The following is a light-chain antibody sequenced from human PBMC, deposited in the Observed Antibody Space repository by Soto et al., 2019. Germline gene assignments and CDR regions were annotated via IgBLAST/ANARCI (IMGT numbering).Light chain of an antibody. CDR3: QQYNNWPWT. V-gene: IGKV3-15*01. Sequence: EFVLTQSPGTLSPGERTTLSCRASQTVRNNYLAWYQQKPGQAPRLLIYGASTRAPGFPARFSGSGSGTDFTLTISSLQSEDFAVYYCQQYNNWPWTFGQGTKVDI. CDR2: GAS. J-gene: IGKJ1*01. CDR1: QTVRNN.